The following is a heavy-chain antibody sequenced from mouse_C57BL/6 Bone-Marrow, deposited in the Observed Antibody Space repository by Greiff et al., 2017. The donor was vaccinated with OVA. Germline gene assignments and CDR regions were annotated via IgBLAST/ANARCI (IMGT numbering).Heavy chain of an antibody. D-gene: IGHD3-2*02. CDR1: GYTFTSYW. J-gene: IGHJ4*01. CDR2: IDPNSGGT. CDR3: ARSWAQATHYYAMDY. Sequence: QVHVKQSGAELVKPGASVKLSCKASGYTFTSYWMHWVKQRPGRGLEWIGRIDPNSGGTKYNEKFKSKATLTVDKPSSTAYMQLSSLTSEDSAVYYCARSWAQATHYYAMDYWGQGTSVTVSS. V-gene: IGHV1-72*01.